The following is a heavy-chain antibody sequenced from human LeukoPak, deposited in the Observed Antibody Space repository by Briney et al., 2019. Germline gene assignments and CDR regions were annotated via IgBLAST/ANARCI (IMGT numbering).Heavy chain of an antibody. V-gene: IGHV4-59*01. Sequence: PSETLSLTCTVSGASITNYYWNWVRQPPGKGLEWIGYFYYSGSDNYNPSLKSRITISVDTSKNQFSLKLSSVTAAATAVYYCVRGYCSGATCYHFDYWGQGTLVTVSS. D-gene: IGHD2-15*01. CDR1: GASITNYY. CDR2: FYYSGSD. CDR3: VRGYCSGATCYHFDY. J-gene: IGHJ4*02.